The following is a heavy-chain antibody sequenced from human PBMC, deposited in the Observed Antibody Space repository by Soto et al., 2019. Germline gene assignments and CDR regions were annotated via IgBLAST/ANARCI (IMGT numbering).Heavy chain of an antibody. J-gene: IGHJ5*02. CDR1: GFTFSSYG. V-gene: IGHV3-21*01. CDR2: ISSSSAYV. Sequence: LRLSFAACGFTFSSYGMHWVRQAPGKGLEWVSTISSSSAYVYYADSVKGRFTISRDNAKNSLYLQMSSLSADDTAVYYCTRVHDWGLPNRFDPHGQVTVGTVSS. CDR3: TRVHDWGLPNRFDP. D-gene: IGHD3-9*01.